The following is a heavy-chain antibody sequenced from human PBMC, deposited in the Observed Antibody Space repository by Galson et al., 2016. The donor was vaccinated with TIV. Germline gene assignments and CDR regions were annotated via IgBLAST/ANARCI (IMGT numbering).Heavy chain of an antibody. V-gene: IGHV1-58*01. CDR3: AAFPFYYDNSGTPFDY. CDR2: IVVGSGNT. J-gene: IGHJ4*02. Sequence: CKASGFIFTSSAVQWVRQARGQRLAWIGWIVVGSGNTNYAQNFQERVTITRDMPTSTVYMELSSLRPEDTAVYYCAAFPFYYDNSGTPFDYWGQGTLVTVSS. CDR1: GFIFTSSA. D-gene: IGHD3-22*01.